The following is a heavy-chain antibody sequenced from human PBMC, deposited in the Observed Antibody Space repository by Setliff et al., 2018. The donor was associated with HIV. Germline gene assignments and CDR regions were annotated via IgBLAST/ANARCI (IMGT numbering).Heavy chain of an antibody. Sequence: GESLKISCEASGFTFSTYSMNWVRQAPGKGLEWVSSISSSSRSKYYADSVKGRFTISRDNAKNSLYLQMNSLRAEDTAVYYCLVAVEEDVWGKGTTVTVSS. J-gene: IGHJ6*04. CDR3: LVAVEEDV. CDR2: ISSSSRSK. D-gene: IGHD5-12*01. CDR1: GFTFSTYS. V-gene: IGHV3-21*01.